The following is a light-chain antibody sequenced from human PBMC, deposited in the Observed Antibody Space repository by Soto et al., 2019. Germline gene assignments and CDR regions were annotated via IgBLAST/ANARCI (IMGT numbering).Light chain of an antibody. Sequence: QSVLTQPPSASGTPGQRVTISCSGSSSNIGSNTVNWYQHLPGTAPKLLIYSNNQRPSGVPDRFSGSKSGTPASLAISGLQSEDEADYYCAAWDDSLNGWVFGGGTKVTVL. CDR2: SNN. CDR1: SSNIGSNT. J-gene: IGLJ3*02. V-gene: IGLV1-44*01. CDR3: AAWDDSLNGWV.